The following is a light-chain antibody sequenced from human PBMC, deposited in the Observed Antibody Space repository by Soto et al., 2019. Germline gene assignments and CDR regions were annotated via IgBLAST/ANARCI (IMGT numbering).Light chain of an antibody. J-gene: IGLJ2*01. Sequence: QAVVTQPPSASGTPGQRVTISCSGSSSNIGSNTVNWYQQLPGTAPKLLIYSNNQRPSGVPDRFSGSKSGTSASLAISGLQSEDEADYYCAAWDDRLNGPVFGGGTKLTV. CDR2: SNN. V-gene: IGLV1-44*01. CDR1: SSNIGSNT. CDR3: AAWDDRLNGPV.